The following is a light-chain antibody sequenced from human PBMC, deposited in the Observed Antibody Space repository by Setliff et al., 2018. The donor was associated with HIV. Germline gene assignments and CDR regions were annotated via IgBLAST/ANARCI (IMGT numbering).Light chain of an antibody. CDR2: EVS. Sequence: QSALAQPASVSGSPGQSITISCTGPSSYVVAYNLVSWYQHHPGKAPQVIIYEVSERPSGVSSRFFGSQSGDTSSLTILGLRAEDEADYYCCSYITSNYSYVFGTGTKVTVL. J-gene: IGLJ1*01. V-gene: IGLV2-23*02. CDR3: CSYITSNYSYV. CDR1: SSYVVAYNL.